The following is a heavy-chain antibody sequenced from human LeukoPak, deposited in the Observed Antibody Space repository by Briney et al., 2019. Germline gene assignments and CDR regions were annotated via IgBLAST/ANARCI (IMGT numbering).Heavy chain of an antibody. Sequence: GGSLRLSCAASGFTFSSYAMHWVRQAPGKGLEWVAVISYDGGNKYYADSVKGRFTISRDNSKNTLYLQMNSLRAEDTAVYYCARDGSSGWYSKNWFDPWGQGTLVTVSS. CDR2: ISYDGGNK. V-gene: IGHV3-30-3*01. J-gene: IGHJ5*02. CDR3: ARDGSSGWYSKNWFDP. D-gene: IGHD6-19*01. CDR1: GFTFSSYA.